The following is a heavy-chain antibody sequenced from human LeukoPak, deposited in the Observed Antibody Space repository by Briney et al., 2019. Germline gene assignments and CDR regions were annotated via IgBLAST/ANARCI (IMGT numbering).Heavy chain of an antibody. V-gene: IGHV3-30*02. CDR1: GLNFSNYG. CDR2: IRNDESDK. D-gene: IGHD5-24*01. CDR3: SKEETASDI. J-gene: IGHJ3*02. Sequence: GGSLRLSCAASGLNFSNYGMHLIRQAPGKGLEWVAFIRNDESDKYYEDSVKGRFTVSRDNSKNTLYLQMNSLTSDDTAVYFFSKEETASDIWGQGTMVSVSS.